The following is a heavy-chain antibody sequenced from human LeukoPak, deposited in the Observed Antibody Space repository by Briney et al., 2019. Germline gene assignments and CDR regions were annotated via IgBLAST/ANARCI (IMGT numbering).Heavy chain of an antibody. Sequence: SETLSLTCTVSGGSISSYYWSWIRQPPGKGLEWIGYINYSGSTNYNTSLKSRVTISVDTSKNQFSLKLSFVPAADTAVYYCARGEGISFFDYWGQGTLVTVSS. V-gene: IGHV4-59*01. D-gene: IGHD2-21*01. CDR2: INYSGST. J-gene: IGHJ4*02. CDR3: ARGEGISFFDY. CDR1: GGSISSYY.